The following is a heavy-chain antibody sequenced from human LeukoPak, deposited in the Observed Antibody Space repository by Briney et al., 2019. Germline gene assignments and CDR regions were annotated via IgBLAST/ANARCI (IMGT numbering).Heavy chain of an antibody. CDR3: AKGSSSSGGY. CDR1: EFTFSSYA. V-gene: IGHV3-23*01. Sequence: GGSLRLSCAASEFTFSSYAMSWVRQAPGKGLEWVSAIIGSGGSTYSADSVKGPFTISRDNSKNTLYLQMNSLRAEDTAVYYCAKGSSSSGGYWGQGTLVTVSS. CDR2: IIGSGGST. J-gene: IGHJ4*02. D-gene: IGHD6-6*01.